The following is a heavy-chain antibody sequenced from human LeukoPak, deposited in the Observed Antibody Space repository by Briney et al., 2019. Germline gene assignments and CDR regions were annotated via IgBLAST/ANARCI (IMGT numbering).Heavy chain of an antibody. CDR3: ARDLRGYYDILTGYFYILDY. Sequence: ASVKVSCKASGYTFTGYCMHWVRQAPGQGLEWMGWINPNSGGTNYAQKFQGRVTMTRDTSISTAYMELSRLRSDDTAVYYCARDLRGYYDILTGYFYILDYWGQGTLVTVSS. CDR1: GYTFTGYC. V-gene: IGHV1-2*02. D-gene: IGHD3-9*01. CDR2: INPNSGGT. J-gene: IGHJ4*02.